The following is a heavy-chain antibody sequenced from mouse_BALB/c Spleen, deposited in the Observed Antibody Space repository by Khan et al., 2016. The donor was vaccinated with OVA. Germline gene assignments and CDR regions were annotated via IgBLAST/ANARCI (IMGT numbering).Heavy chain of an antibody. CDR3: TRGGKGGFAY. J-gene: IGHJ3*01. Sequence: EVELVESGGGLVQPGGSRKLSCAASGFTFSDYGMAWVRQAPGKGPEWVAFISSLAYSFYYADTVTGRFTIAGENAKNPLYLEMRSLRSDDTAMYYCTRGGKGGFAYWGQGTLVTVSA. V-gene: IGHV5-15*02. CDR2: ISSLAYSF. CDR1: GFTFSDYG.